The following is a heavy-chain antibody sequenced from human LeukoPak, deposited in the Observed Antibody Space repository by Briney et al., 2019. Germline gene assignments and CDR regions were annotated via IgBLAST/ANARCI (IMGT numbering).Heavy chain of an antibody. CDR2: INSDGSST. CDR1: GFTFSSYW. V-gene: IGHV3-74*01. CDR3: TYGSGREGYMDV. J-gene: IGHJ6*03. D-gene: IGHD3-10*01. Sequence: GGSLRLSCAASGFTFSSYWMHWVRQAPGEGLVLVSFINSDGSSTGYADSVKGRFTVSRDNGKNTLYLQMNSLRAEDTAVYYCTYGSGREGYMDVWGKGTTVTVSS.